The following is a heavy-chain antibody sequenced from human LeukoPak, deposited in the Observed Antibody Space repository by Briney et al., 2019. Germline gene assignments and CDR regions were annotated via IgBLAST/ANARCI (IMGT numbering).Heavy chain of an antibody. D-gene: IGHD3-22*01. J-gene: IGHJ4*02. CDR3: VRDDDRPDNGLDY. CDR1: GFTFSGYS. CDR2: ISKSSSTI. Sequence: GGSLRLSCAASGFTFSGYSMNWVRQAPGKGLEWVSYISKSSSTIYYADSVKGRFTISRDNAKNTLYLQMNSLRAEDTAVYYCVRDDDRPDNGLDYWGQGTLVTVSS. V-gene: IGHV3-48*01.